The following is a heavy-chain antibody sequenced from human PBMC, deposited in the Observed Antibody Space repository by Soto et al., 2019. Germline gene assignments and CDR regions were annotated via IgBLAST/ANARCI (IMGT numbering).Heavy chain of an antibody. CDR3: AKVMRAATDYGMDV. D-gene: IGHD2-15*01. CDR1: GFTFSRYA. V-gene: IGHV3-23*01. CDR2: ISDSSGST. J-gene: IGHJ6*02. Sequence: EVQLWESGGGLVQPGGSLRLSCAASGFTFSRYAMSWVRQAPGKGLEWVSVISDSSGSTYYADSVKGRFTISRDKSKKTLYLQMNSLRAEDTAVYYCAKVMRAATDYGMDVWGQGTTVTVSS.